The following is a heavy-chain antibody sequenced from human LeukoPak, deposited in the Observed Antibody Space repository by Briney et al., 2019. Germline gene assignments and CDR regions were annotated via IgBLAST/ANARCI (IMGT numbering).Heavy chain of an antibody. Sequence: GGSLRLSCAASGFTFSDYYMSWIRQAPGKGLEWVSYISSSSSYTNYADSVKGRFTISRDNAKNSLYLQMNSLRAEDTAVYYCARDRFYGGNRVLDYWGRGTLVTVSS. V-gene: IGHV3-11*06. CDR2: ISSSSSYT. CDR1: GFTFSDYY. D-gene: IGHD4-23*01. J-gene: IGHJ4*02. CDR3: ARDRFYGGNRVLDY.